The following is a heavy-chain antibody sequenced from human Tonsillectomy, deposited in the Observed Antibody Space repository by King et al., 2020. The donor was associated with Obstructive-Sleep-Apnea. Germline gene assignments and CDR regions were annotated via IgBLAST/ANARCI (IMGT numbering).Heavy chain of an antibody. V-gene: IGHV3-23*04. J-gene: IGHJ4*02. CDR3: AKSLKYSSSPEFDC. D-gene: IGHD6-6*01. CDR2: FSGSGDRT. CDR1: GFTFNIYA. Sequence: VQLVESGGGLVQPGGSLRLSCAASGFTFNIYAMTWVRQAPGKVLEWVSAFSGSGDRTYYSDSVKARLTISRDNSTNTRCLQMNSLRAEDTAVYYCAKSLKYSSSPEFDCWGQGTLVTVSS.